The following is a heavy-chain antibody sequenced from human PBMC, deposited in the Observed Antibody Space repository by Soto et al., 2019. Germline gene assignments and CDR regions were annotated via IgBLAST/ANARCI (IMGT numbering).Heavy chain of an antibody. CDR1: GDSTTSDAYY. D-gene: IGHD3-9*01. Sequence: QLQLRESGPGLVKPSETLSLTCSVSGDSTTSDAYYWGWIRQPPGKGLEWLGSIYYSGYTYYNPSLKSRVTISVDRFRNQFSLNLRSVTAADTAVYYCVSGTSFYDVLTGYYVDRWFDPWGQGTLVTVSS. CDR3: VSGTSFYDVLTGYYVDRWFDP. J-gene: IGHJ5*02. V-gene: IGHV4-39*01. CDR2: IYYSGYT.